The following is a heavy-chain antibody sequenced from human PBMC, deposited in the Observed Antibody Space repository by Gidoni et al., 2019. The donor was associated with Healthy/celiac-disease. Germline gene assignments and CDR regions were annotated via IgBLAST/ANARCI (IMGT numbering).Heavy chain of an antibody. CDR2: IYSGGST. CDR3: ARVGQGRSGYDDY. D-gene: IGHD5-12*01. J-gene: IGHJ4*02. V-gene: IGHV3-66*01. Sequence: EVQLVESGGGLVQPGGSLRLSCAASGFTVSSNYMSWVRPAPGKGLAWVSVIYSGGSTYYADSVKCRFTISRDNAKNSLYLQMNSLRAEDTAVYYCARVGQGRSGYDDYWGQGTLVTVSS. CDR1: GFTVSSNY.